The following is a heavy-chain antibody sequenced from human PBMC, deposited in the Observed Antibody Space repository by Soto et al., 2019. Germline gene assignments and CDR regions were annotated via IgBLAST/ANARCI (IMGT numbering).Heavy chain of an antibody. V-gene: IGHV4-34*02. CDR3: ASSLLFPPFYNYGLDV. Sequence: QVQLQQGGGGLLKPSETLSLTCAVYGGSFSGYYCSWVRQPPGKGLELIGQINHSGTTNSSPSLKSRVTMSVDTSKNPFSLNLSSVTASDTARYFWASSLLFPPFYNYGLDVWGQGTTVTVSS. D-gene: IGHD1-26*01. J-gene: IGHJ6*02. CDR2: INHSGTT. CDR1: GGSFSGYY.